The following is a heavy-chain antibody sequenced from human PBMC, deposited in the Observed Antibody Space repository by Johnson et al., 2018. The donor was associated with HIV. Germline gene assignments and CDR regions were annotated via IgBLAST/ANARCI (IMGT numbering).Heavy chain of an antibody. J-gene: IGHJ3*02. V-gene: IGHV3-9*01. CDR2: ISWNSGSI. Sequence: VQLVESGGGLVQPGRSLRLSCAASGFTFDDYAMHWVRQAPGKGLEWVSGISWNSGSIGYADSVKGRFTISRDNAKTSLYLQMNSLRAEDTALYYCAKALGIVVVLDAFDIWGQGTMVTVSS. CDR3: AKALGIVVVLDAFDI. D-gene: IGHD3-22*01. CDR1: GFTFDDYA.